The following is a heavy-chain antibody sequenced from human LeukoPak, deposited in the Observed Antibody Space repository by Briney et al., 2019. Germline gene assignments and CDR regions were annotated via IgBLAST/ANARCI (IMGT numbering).Heavy chain of an antibody. CDR1: GYTLTELS. D-gene: IGHD5-12*01. Sequence: ASVKVSCKVSGYTLTELSMHWMRQAPGKGLEWMGGFDPEDGETIYAQKFQGRVTMTEDTSTDTAYMELSSLRSEDTAVYYCATPWLRFSRYFDLWGRGTLVTVSS. CDR3: ATPWLRFSRYFDL. CDR2: FDPEDGET. V-gene: IGHV1-24*01. J-gene: IGHJ2*01.